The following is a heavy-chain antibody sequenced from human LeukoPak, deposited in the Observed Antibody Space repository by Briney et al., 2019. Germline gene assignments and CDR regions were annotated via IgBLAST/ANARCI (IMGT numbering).Heavy chain of an antibody. V-gene: IGHV3-30*03. Sequence: GGSLRLSCAASGFTFSSYGMHWVRQAPGKGLEWVAVISYDGSNKYYADSVKGRFTISRDNSKNTLYLQMNSLRAEDTAVYYCARGRNIEMTTMSGGSDYWGQGTLVTVSS. CDR2: ISYDGSNK. J-gene: IGHJ4*02. CDR1: GFTFSSYG. D-gene: IGHD5-24*01. CDR3: ARGRNIEMTTMSGGSDY.